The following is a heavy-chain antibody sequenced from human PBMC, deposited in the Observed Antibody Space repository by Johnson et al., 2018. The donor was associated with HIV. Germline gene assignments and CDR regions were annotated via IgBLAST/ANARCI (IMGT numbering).Heavy chain of an antibody. J-gene: IGHJ3*01. CDR1: GFTFSRYW. Sequence: VQLVESGGGVVRPGRSLRLSCAASGFTFSRYWMSWVRQAPGKGLEWVAFIRYDGSYKNYVDSAKGRFTISRDNSKNTLYLQMNSLSAEDTAVYYCAKPLVGATRDDAFDVWGQGTMVTVSS. CDR2: IRYDGSYK. CDR3: AKPLVGATRDDAFDV. V-gene: IGHV3-30*02. D-gene: IGHD1-26*01.